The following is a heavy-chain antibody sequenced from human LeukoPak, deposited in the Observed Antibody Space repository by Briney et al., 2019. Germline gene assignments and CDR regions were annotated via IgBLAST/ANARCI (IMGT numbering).Heavy chain of an antibody. CDR2: ITHSGST. CDR3: ARDRGLLPLDY. J-gene: IGHJ4*02. Sequence: KPSETLSLTCAVYGGSFSGYYWNWIRQPPGKGLEWIGEITHSGSTNYNPSLKSRVTISVDTSKNQFSLKLSSVTAADTAVYYCARDRGLLPLDYWGQGTLVTVSS. V-gene: IGHV4-34*01. CDR1: GGSFSGYY.